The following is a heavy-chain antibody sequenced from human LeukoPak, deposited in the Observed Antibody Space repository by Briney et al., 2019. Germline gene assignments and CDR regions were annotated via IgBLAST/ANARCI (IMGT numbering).Heavy chain of an antibody. CDR3: AKSLGGGPAYCFDY. V-gene: IGHV3-23*01. CDR1: GFTFSSYA. Sequence: PGGSLRLSCAASGFTFSSYAMSWVRQASGKGLEWVSAISGSGGSTYYADSVKGRFTISRDNSKNTLYLQMNSLRAEDTAVYYCAKSLGGGPAYCFDYWGQGTLVTVSS. CDR2: ISGSGGST. J-gene: IGHJ4*02.